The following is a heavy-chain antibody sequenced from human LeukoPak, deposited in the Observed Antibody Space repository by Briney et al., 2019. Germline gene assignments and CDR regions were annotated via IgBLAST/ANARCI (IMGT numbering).Heavy chain of an antibody. CDR1: GFTFSSYE. CDR3: AREVVTIFGVVIDPLDDY. J-gene: IGHJ4*02. CDR2: ISSSGSTI. V-gene: IGHV3-48*03. D-gene: IGHD3-3*01. Sequence: GRSLRLSCAASGFTFSSYEMNWVRQAPGEGLEWVSYISSSGSTIYYADSVKGRFTISRDNAKNSLYLQMNSLRAEDTAVYYCAREVVTIFGVVIDPLDDYWGQGTLVTVSS.